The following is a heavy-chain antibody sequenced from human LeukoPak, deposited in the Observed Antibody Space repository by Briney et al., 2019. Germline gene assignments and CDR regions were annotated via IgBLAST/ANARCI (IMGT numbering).Heavy chain of an antibody. CDR1: SGSISSYY. V-gene: IGHV4-4*09. CDR2: IYTSGST. D-gene: IGHD3-3*01. Sequence: PSETLSLTCTVSSGSISSYYWSWIRQPPGKGLEWIGYIYTSGSTNYNPSLKSRVTISVDTSKNQFSLKLSSVTAADTAVYYCARLRFLEWFADYYMDVWGKGTTVTVSS. CDR3: ARLRFLEWFADYYMDV. J-gene: IGHJ6*03.